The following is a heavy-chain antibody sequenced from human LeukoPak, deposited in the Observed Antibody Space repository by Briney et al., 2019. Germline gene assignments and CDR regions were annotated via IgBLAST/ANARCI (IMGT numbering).Heavy chain of an antibody. V-gene: IGHV4-59*01. D-gene: IGHD3-10*01. J-gene: IGHJ6*03. Sequence: SETLSLTCTVSGGSISSYYWSWIRQPPGKGLEWIGYIYYSGSTNYNPSLKSRVTISVDTSKNQFSLKLSSVTAADTAVYYCARLAASVRGVMDYYYYYYMGVWGKGTTVTVSS. CDR3: ARLAASVRGVMDYYYYYYMGV. CDR1: GGSISSYY. CDR2: IYYSGST.